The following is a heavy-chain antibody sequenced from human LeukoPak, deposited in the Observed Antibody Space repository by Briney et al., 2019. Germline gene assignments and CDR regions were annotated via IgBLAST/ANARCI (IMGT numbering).Heavy chain of an antibody. CDR3: STGRGDFLDC. D-gene: IGHD4-17*01. J-gene: IGHJ4*02. V-gene: IGHV3-15*01. CDR2: VKSKVNGGTI. CDR1: GFTFSNGW. Sequence: PGGSLRLSCTASGFTFSNGWMNWVRQAPGKGLEWVGRVKSKVNGGTIDYAAPVRGRVTISRDDSKNTVYLQMNSLKTEDTAVYYCSTGRGDFLDCWGQGTLVTVSS.